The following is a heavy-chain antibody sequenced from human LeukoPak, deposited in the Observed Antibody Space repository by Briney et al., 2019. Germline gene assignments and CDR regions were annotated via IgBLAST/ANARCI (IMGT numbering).Heavy chain of an antibody. CDR3: AKDRDYGDYADY. Sequence: GVSLRLSCAASGFTFSSYAMSWVRQAPGKGLEWVSAISGSGGSTYYADSVKGRFTISRDNSKNTLYLQMNSLRAEDTAVYYCAKDRDYGDYADYWGQGTLVTVSS. D-gene: IGHD4-17*01. CDR1: GFTFSSYA. J-gene: IGHJ4*02. V-gene: IGHV3-23*01. CDR2: ISGSGGST.